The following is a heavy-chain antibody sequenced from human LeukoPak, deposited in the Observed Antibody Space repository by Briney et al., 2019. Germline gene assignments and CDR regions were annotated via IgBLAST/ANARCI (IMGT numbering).Heavy chain of an antibody. V-gene: IGHV4-59*01. J-gene: IGHJ5*02. CDR2: IYYSGST. Sequence: NPSETLSLTCTVSGGCISSYYWSWIRQPPGKGLEWIGYIYYSGSTNYNPSLKSRVTISVDTSKNQFSLKLSSVTAADTAVYYCARGPYLYQREMATNNWFDPWGQGTLVTVSS. D-gene: IGHD5-24*01. CDR1: GGCISSYY. CDR3: ARGPYLYQREMATNNWFDP.